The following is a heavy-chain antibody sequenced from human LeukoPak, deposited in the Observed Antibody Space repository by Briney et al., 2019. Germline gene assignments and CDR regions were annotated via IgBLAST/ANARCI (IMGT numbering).Heavy chain of an antibody. CDR1: GESFRGHY. CDR3: ARGYDSGSYYQF. Sequence: PSETLSLTCTGYGESFRGHYWTWIRQPPGKGLEWIGEINRGGSTSYNPSLKSRVTISIDTSKKQFSLKLSSVTAADTGVYYCARGYDSGSYYQFWGQGTLVTVSS. V-gene: IGHV4-34*01. D-gene: IGHD3-10*01. CDR2: INRGGST. J-gene: IGHJ1*01.